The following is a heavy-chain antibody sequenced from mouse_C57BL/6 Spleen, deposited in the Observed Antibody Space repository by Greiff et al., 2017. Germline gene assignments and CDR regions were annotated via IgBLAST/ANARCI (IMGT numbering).Heavy chain of an antibody. CDR2: IDHNSGGT. V-gene: IGHV1-72*01. CDR3: ASAYDGYYPGYFDY. J-gene: IGHJ2*01. CDR1: GYTFTSYW. D-gene: IGHD2-3*01. Sequence: VQLQQSGAELVKPGASVKLSCKASGYTFTSYWMHWVKQRPGRGLEWSGRIDHNSGGTKYNEKFKGKANLTGDKPSSTAYMQLSSLTSEDSAVYYCASAYDGYYPGYFDYWGQGTTLTVSS.